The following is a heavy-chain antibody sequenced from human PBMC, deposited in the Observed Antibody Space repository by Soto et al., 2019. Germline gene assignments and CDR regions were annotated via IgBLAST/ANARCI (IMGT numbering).Heavy chain of an antibody. D-gene: IGHD3-10*01. V-gene: IGHV3-33*01. CDR3: ARDRGFAEPSDY. Sequence: QVQLVESGGGVVQPGMSLRLSCVASGFTFRTYGMPWVRQAPGKGREGVALIWYDGDNKWYADSVKVRFTISRDNSTYTLNLHMKSLRAADTSVYYGARDRGFAEPSDYWGQGTLVSVSS. CDR1: GFTFRTYG. CDR2: IWYDGDNK. J-gene: IGHJ4*02.